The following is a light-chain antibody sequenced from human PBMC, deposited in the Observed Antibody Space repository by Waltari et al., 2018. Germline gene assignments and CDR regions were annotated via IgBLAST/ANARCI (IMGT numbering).Light chain of an antibody. CDR1: GSNIGAGYD. V-gene: IGLV1-40*01. CDR3: QSYDTSLSVV. Sequence: QSVLTQPPSVSGAPGQRVTISCTGSGSNIGAGYDVHWYQQLPRAAPKLLIYGSTSRPLGAPARLFGFTSGTSASLAITGLQAEDEADYYCQSYDTSLSVVFGGGTKLTVL. J-gene: IGLJ3*02. CDR2: GST.